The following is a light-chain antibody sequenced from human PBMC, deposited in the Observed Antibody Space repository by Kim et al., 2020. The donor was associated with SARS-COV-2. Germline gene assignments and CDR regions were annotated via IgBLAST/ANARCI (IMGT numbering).Light chain of an antibody. Sequence: EIVLTQSPAPLSLSPGERATLFCRASQSVSSDLAWYQQRPGQAPRLLIFDASTRATGIPARFSGSGSGTDFNLTISSLQSEDFAFYYCQQYNDWPRTFGQGTKVDIK. CDR2: DAS. J-gene: IGKJ1*01. CDR1: QSVSSD. V-gene: IGKV3-15*01. CDR3: QQYNDWPRT.